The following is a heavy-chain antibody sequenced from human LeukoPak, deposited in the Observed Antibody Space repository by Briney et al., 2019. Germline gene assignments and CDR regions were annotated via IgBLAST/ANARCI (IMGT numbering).Heavy chain of an antibody. CDR1: GFTFSSYW. V-gene: IGHV3-7*01. CDR2: IKQDGSEK. CDR3: ARVTGGYNLVDY. J-gene: IGHJ4*02. Sequence: GGSLRLSCAASGFTFSSYWMSWVRQAPGKGPEWVANIKQDGSEKYYVDSVKGRFTISRDNAKNTLYLQMNSLRAEDTAVYYCARVTGGYNLVDYWGQGTLVTVSS. D-gene: IGHD5-24*01.